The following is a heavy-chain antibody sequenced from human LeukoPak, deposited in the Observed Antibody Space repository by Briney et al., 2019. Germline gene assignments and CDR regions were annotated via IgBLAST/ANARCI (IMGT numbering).Heavy chain of an antibody. CDR2: IGTAGDT. J-gene: IGHJ4*02. Sequence: GGSLRLSCAASGFTFSSYDMRWVRQATGKGLEWVSAIGTAGDTYYPGSVKGRFTISRENAKNSLYLQMNSLRAGDTAVYYCARGGIAAAGTLVPGRREPPRYRFAGLDYWGQGTLVTVSS. CDR3: ARGGIAAAGTLVPGRREPPRYRFAGLDY. CDR1: GFTFSSYD. V-gene: IGHV3-13*04. D-gene: IGHD6-13*01.